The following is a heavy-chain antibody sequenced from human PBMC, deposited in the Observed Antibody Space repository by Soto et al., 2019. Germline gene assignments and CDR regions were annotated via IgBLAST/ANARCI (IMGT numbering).Heavy chain of an antibody. CDR3: ARDLRVVPAAPPEYGMDV. J-gene: IGHJ6*02. Sequence: PGGSLRLSCAASGFTFSSYSMNWVRQAPGKGLEWVSSISSSSSYIYYADSVKGRFTISRDNAKNSLYLQMNSLRAEDTAVYYCARDLRVVPAAPPEYGMDVWGQGTTVTVSS. CDR2: ISSSSSYI. D-gene: IGHD2-2*01. V-gene: IGHV3-21*01. CDR1: GFTFSSYS.